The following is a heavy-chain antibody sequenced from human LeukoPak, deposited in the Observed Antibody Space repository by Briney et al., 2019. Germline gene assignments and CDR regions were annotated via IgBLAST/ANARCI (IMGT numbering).Heavy chain of an antibody. Sequence: PGGSLRLSCAASGFTFSSYGMHWVRQAPGKGLEWVAVISYDGSNKYYADSVKGRFTISRDNSKNTLYLQMNSLRAEDTAAYYCAKEDCSSTSCYAGYFDYWGQGTLVTVSS. CDR3: AKEDCSSTSCYAGYFDY. D-gene: IGHD2-2*01. CDR2: ISYDGSNK. CDR1: GFTFSSYG. V-gene: IGHV3-30*18. J-gene: IGHJ4*02.